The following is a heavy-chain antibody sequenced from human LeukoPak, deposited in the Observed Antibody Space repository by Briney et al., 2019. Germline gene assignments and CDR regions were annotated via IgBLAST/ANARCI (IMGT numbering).Heavy chain of an antibody. CDR1: GGSISSYY. CDR3: ATLGFSSGYYYYFDH. D-gene: IGHD3-22*01. V-gene: IGHV4-4*07. J-gene: IGHJ4*02. CDR2: IYTSGST. Sequence: SETLSLTCTVSGGSISSYYWSWIRQPAGKGLEWIGRIYTSGSTNYNPSLKSRVTMSVDTSKNQFSLKLSSVTAADTAVYYCATLGFSSGYYYYFDHWGQGTLVTVSS.